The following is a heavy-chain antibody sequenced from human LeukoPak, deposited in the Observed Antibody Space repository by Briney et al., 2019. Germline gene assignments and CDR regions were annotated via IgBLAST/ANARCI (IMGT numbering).Heavy chain of an antibody. Sequence: SETLSLTCTVSGGSISSSSYYWGWIRQPPGKGLEWIGRIYYSGSPYYNPSLKSRVTISVDTSKNQSSLKLSSVTAADTAVYYCARTYYDFWSGSSRAADWFDPWGQGTLVTVSS. CDR1: GGSISSSSYY. CDR2: IYYSGSP. V-gene: IGHV4-39*01. J-gene: IGHJ5*02. CDR3: ARTYYDFWSGSSRAADWFDP. D-gene: IGHD3-3*01.